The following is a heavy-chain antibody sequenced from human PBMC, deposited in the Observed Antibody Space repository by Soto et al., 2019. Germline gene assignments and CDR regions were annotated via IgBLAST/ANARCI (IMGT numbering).Heavy chain of an antibody. J-gene: IGHJ6*02. Sequence: PGESLKISCKGSGYSFTSYWIGWVRQMPGKGLEWMGIIYPGDSDTRYSPSFQGQVTISADKSISTAYLQWSSLKASDTAMYYCARLPRGDSSGYYPSDYYGMDVWGQGTTVTVSS. CDR1: GYSFTSYW. CDR2: IYPGDSDT. D-gene: IGHD3-22*01. CDR3: ARLPRGDSSGYYPSDYYGMDV. V-gene: IGHV5-51*01.